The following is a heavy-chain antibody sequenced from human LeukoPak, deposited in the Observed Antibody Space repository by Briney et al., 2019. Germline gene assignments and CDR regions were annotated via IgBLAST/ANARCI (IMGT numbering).Heavy chain of an antibody. Sequence: SETLSLTCSVSGGSISSGSYYWSWIRQPPGKGLEWIGYIYYSGSTNYNPSLKSRVTISGDTSKNQFSLKLSSVTAADTAVYFCARVDYDGSGYNFDYWGQGTLVTVSS. CDR3: ARVDYDGSGYNFDY. D-gene: IGHD3-22*01. J-gene: IGHJ4*02. CDR2: IYYSGST. CDR1: GGSISSGSYY. V-gene: IGHV4-61*01.